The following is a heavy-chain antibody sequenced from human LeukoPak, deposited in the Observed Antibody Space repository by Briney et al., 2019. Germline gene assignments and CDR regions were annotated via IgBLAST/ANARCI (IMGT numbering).Heavy chain of an antibody. CDR3: ARGLGWKVATMGLFYMDV. J-gene: IGHJ6*03. Sequence: SDTLSLTCGVSGGSFSGYDWSWVRQSPGKGLERIGEINDGGDTNYNPSLKSRVTISKDTSKNQFSLKVTSVTAADTAVYYCARGLGWKVATMGLFYMDVWGEGTTVTVSS. CDR2: INDGGDT. CDR1: GGSFSGYD. D-gene: IGHD5-24*01. V-gene: IGHV4-34*01.